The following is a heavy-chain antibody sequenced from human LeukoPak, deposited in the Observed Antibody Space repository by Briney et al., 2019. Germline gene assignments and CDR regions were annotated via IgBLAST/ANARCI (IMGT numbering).Heavy chain of an antibody. J-gene: IGHJ4*02. CDR1: GYTFTGYY. CDR3: ARVSPRADSDY. V-gene: IGHV1-18*04. CDR2: ISAYNGNT. Sequence: RASVKVSCKASGYTFTGYYMHWVRQAPGQGLEWMGWISAYNGNTNYAQKLQGRVTMTTDTSTSTAYMELRSLRSDDTAVYYCARVSPRADSDYWGQGTLVTVSS. D-gene: IGHD5-24*01.